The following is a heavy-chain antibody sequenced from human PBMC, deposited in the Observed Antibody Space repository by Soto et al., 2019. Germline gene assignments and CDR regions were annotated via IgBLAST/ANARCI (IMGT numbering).Heavy chain of an antibody. CDR1: GDTFSNYA. Sequence: QVQLVQSGAEVKKPGSSVKVACKVSGDTFSNYAINWVRQAPGQGLEWMGAIVPIFTLTNYAQQFQGRVTISADESRSPACIQLSSLRSELAATYYCAREASAAGTCRDDAADIWGQGRMVSFSS. V-gene: IGHV1-69*12. CDR2: IVPIFTLT. D-gene: IGHD6-13*01. CDR3: AREASAAGTCRDDAADI. J-gene: IGHJ3*02.